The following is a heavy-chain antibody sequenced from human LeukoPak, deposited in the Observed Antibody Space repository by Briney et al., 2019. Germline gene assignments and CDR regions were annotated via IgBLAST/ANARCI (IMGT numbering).Heavy chain of an antibody. CDR2: ISSSSDYI. Sequence: PGGSLRLSCAASGFTFSTHSMNWVRQAPGKRLEWVSSISSSSDYIYYADSVTGRFTISRDNAKNSLYLQMNSLRAEDTAVYYCARQSAQWAYYYYMDVWGKGTTVTVSS. CDR1: GFTFSTHS. V-gene: IGHV3-21*01. J-gene: IGHJ6*03. CDR3: ARQSAQWAYYYYMDV. D-gene: IGHD2-8*01.